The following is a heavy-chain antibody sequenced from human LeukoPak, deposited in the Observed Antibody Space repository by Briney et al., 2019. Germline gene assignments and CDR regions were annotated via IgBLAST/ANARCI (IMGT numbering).Heavy chain of an antibody. V-gene: IGHV3-33*06. D-gene: IGHD5-18*01. Sequence: GGSLRLSCAASGFTFSSYGMHWVRQAPGKGLEWVAVIWYDGSNKYYADSVKGRFTISRDNSKNTLYLQMNSLRAEDTAVYYCAKGPYSYGAVPLDYWGQGTLVTVSS. CDR2: IWYDGSNK. CDR3: AKGPYSYGAVPLDY. CDR1: GFTFSSYG. J-gene: IGHJ4*02.